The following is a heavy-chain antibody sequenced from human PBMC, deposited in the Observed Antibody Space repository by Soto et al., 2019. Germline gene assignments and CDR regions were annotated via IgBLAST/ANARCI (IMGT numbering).Heavy chain of an antibody. V-gene: IGHV4-59*08. J-gene: IGHJ4*02. CDR2: IYYSGST. CDR3: ARRYCSGGSCYYY. D-gene: IGHD2-15*01. Sequence: SETLSLTCTVSGGSISSYYWSWIRQPPGKGLEWIGYIYYSGSTNYNPSLKSRVTISVDTSKNQFSLKLSSVTAADTAVYYCARRYCSGGSCYYYWGQGTLVTVSS. CDR1: GGSISSYY.